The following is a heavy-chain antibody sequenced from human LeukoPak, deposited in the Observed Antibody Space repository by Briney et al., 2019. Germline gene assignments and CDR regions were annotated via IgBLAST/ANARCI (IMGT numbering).Heavy chain of an antibody. CDR3: ARRSSRERSGLGGEYGMDV. D-gene: IGHD3-10*01. CDR1: GGTFSSYA. V-gene: IGHV1-69*04. CDR2: IIPILGIA. J-gene: IGHJ6*02. Sequence: ASVKVSCKASGGTFSSYAISWVRQAPGQGLEWMGRIIPILGIANHAQKFQGRVTITADKSTSTAYMELSSLRSEDTAVYYCARRSSRERSGLGGEYGMDVWGQGTTVTVSS.